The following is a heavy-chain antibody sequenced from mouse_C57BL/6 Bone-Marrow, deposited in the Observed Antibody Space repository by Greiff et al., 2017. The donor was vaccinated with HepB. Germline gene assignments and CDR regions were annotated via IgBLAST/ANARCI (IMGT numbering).Heavy chain of an antibody. D-gene: IGHD2-4*01. CDR1: GFTFSDYG. CDR2: ISSGSSTT. Sequence: DVHLVESGGGLVKPGGSLKLSCAASGFTFSDYGMHWVRQAPEKGLEWVAYISSGSSTTYYADTVKGRYTISRDNAKNTLFLQTHSLRSEDTSMYYCARPMIRAWFAYWGQGTLVTVSA. CDR3: ARPMIRAWFAY. J-gene: IGHJ3*01. V-gene: IGHV5-17*01.